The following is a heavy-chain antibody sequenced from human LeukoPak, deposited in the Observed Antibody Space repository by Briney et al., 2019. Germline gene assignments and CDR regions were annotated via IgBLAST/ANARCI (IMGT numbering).Heavy chain of an antibody. J-gene: IGHJ6*03. CDR2: VYWDDVK. D-gene: IGHD1-1*01. CDR3: ARAWYNWNDYFYYMDV. Sequence: ESGPTLVNXTQTLTLTCTFSGFSLSTTGVGVGWIRQPPGKALEWLAVVYWDDVKRYSPSLKSRFTIAKDTSKNQVVLTMTNMDPVDTATYYRARAWYNWNDYFYYMDVWGKGTTVTVSS. V-gene: IGHV2-5*02. CDR1: GFSLSTTGVG.